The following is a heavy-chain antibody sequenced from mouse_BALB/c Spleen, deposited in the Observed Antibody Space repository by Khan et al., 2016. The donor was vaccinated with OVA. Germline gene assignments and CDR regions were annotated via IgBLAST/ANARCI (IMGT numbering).Heavy chain of an antibody. CDR3: AREASTWDFSFPY. J-gene: IGHJ3*01. D-gene: IGHD4-1*01. V-gene: IGHV1S136*01. Sequence: EVQLQESGPELVEPGASVKMSCKASGYTFTNYVIHWVKQKPGQGLEWIGYINPYNAATRYNEKFKGKATLTSDISSTTAYMELSSLTSEDSSVYSCAREASTWDFSFPYWGQGTLVTVSA. CDR2: INPYNAAT. CDR1: GYTFTNYV.